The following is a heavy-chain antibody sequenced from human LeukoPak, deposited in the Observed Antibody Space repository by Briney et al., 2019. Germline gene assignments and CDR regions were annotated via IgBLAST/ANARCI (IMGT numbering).Heavy chain of an antibody. V-gene: IGHV4-34*01. J-gene: IGHJ6*03. Sequence: PSETLSLTCAVYGGSFSGYYWSWIRQPPGKGLEWIGEINHSGSTNYNPSLKSRVTISVDTSKNQFSPKLSSVTAADTAVYYCAQSSSWHYYYYYMDVWGKGTTVTVSS. CDR2: INHSGST. CDR1: GGSFSGYY. D-gene: IGHD6-13*01. CDR3: AQSSSWHYYYYYMDV.